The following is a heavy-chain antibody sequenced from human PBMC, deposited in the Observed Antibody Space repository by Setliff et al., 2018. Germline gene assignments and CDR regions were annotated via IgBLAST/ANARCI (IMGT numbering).Heavy chain of an antibody. Sequence: GASVKVSCKASGGTFSSYAISWVRQAPGRGLEWMGGIIPIFGTANYAQKFQGRVTITADESTSTAYMELSSLRSEDTAVYYCARDGDNYYDSSGYYLNHAFDIWGQGTMVTVS. CDR3: ARDGDNYYDSSGYYLNHAFDI. J-gene: IGHJ3*02. D-gene: IGHD3-22*01. CDR2: IIPIFGTA. V-gene: IGHV1-69*13. CDR1: GGTFSSYA.